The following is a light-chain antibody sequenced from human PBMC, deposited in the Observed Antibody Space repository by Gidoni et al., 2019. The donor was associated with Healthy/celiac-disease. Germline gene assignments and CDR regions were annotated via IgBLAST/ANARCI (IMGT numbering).Light chain of an antibody. CDR3: QVWDSSSDHWV. Sequence: SNVLTQPPSVSVAPGQTARITCGGNSVGSESVHWYQQKPGQAPVLVVHDDSDRPSGIPERFSGSNSGNTATLTIRRVEADNEADYYCQVWDSSSDHWVFGGGTKLTVL. CDR2: DDS. CDR1: SVGSES. J-gene: IGLJ3*02. V-gene: IGLV3-21*02.